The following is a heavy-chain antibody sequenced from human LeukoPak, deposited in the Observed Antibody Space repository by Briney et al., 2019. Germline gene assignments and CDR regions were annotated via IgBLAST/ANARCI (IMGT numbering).Heavy chain of an antibody. D-gene: IGHD3-16*02. CDR1: GYTFTVYY. CDR2: INPNSGGT. CDR3: ARVAPLRLGELSFLRFWDY. V-gene: IGHV1-2*02. J-gene: IGHJ4*02. Sequence: ASVKVSCKSSGYTFTVYYMHWVRQAPGQGLEWMGWINPNSGGTNYAQKFQGRVTIRRHTCISTAHMELSRLRSDDRAVYYCARVAPLRLGELSFLRFWDYWGQGPLVTVSS.